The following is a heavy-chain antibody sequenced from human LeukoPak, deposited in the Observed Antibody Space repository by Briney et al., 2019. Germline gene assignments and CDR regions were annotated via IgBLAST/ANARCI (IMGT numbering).Heavy chain of an antibody. J-gene: IGHJ6*02. CDR3: ARGGGLDV. CDR2: INHNGNAN. Sequence: GVSLRHSCAASGFTFSSYWMNWARQAPGKGLEWVASINHNGNANYYVDSVKGRLTISRDNAKNSPYLQMSNLRAEDTAVYFCARGGGLDVWGQGATVTVSS. V-gene: IGHV3-7*03. CDR1: GFTFSSYW. D-gene: IGHD3-16*01.